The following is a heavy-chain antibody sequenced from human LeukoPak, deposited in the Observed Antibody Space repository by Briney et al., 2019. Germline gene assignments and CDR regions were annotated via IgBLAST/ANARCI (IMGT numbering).Heavy chain of an antibody. V-gene: IGHV1-46*01. CDR3: ARALPHRRLMDTTMEQHWFDP. CDR1: GYIFTSYF. J-gene: IGHJ5*02. Sequence: ASVKVSCKASGYIFTSYFMHWVRQAPGQGLEWMGLINPSGGSTRYAQKFQGRVTMTRDMSTSTVYMELSSLRSEDTAVYYCARALPHRRLMDTTMEQHWFDPWGQGALVTVSS. D-gene: IGHD5-18*01. CDR2: INPSGGST.